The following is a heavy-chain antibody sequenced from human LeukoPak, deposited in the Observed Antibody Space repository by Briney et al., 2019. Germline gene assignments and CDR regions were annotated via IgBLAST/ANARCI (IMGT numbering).Heavy chain of an antibody. CDR3: ARAIVKIRYYYYYMDV. Sequence: SETLSLTCTVSGGSISSSSYYWGWIRQPPGKGLEWIGSIYYSGSTYYNPSLKSRVTISVDTSKNQFSLKLSSVTAADTAVYYCARAIVKIRYYYYYMDVWGKGTTVTVSS. D-gene: IGHD1-26*01. J-gene: IGHJ6*03. CDR2: IYYSGST. V-gene: IGHV4-39*07. CDR1: GGSISSSSYY.